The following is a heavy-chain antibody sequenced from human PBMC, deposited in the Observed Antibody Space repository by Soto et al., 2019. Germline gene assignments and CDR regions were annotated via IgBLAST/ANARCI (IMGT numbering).Heavy chain of an antibody. J-gene: IGHJ5*02. V-gene: IGHV1-18*01. CDR3: ARDGDYIWGSYRYIGANWFDP. CDR1: GYTFTSYG. CDR2: ISAYNGNT. D-gene: IGHD3-16*02. Sequence: ASVKVSCKASGYTFTSYGISWVRQAPGQGLEWMGWISAYNGNTNYAQKLQGRVTMTTDTSTSTAYMELRSLRSDDTAVYYCARDGDYIWGSYRYIGANWFDPWGQGTLVTVTS.